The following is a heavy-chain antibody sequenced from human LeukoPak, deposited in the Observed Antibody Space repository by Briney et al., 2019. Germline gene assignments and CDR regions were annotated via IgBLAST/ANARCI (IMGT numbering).Heavy chain of an antibody. Sequence: SETLSLTCTDSGGSISRYYWSWIREPPGKGLEWIGYIYYSGSTNYNPSLKSRVTISVDTSKNQFSLKLSSVTAADTAVYYCARVWRGYSGYDSPLDYWGQGTLVTVSS. CDR3: ARVWRGYSGYDSPLDY. J-gene: IGHJ4*02. CDR1: GGSISRYY. V-gene: IGHV4-59*01. D-gene: IGHD5-12*01. CDR2: IYYSGST.